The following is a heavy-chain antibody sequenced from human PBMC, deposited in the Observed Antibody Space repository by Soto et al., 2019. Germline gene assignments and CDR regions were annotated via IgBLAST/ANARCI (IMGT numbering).Heavy chain of an antibody. J-gene: IGHJ4*02. D-gene: IGHD4-17*01. CDR2: IYYSGST. CDR1: GGSISSGGYY. CDR3: ARGGTVTTKSLHFDY. Sequence: PSETLSLTCTVSGGSISSGGYYWSWIRQHPGKGLEWIGYIYYSGSTYYNPSLKSRVTISVDTSKNQFSLKLSSVTAADTAVYYCARGGTVTTKSLHFDYWGQGTLVTVSS. V-gene: IGHV4-31*03.